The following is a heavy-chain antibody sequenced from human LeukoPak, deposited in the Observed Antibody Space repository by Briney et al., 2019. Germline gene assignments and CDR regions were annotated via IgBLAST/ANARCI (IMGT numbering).Heavy chain of an antibody. V-gene: IGHV4-39*01. CDR1: GFSFSTYW. CDR2: IYYSGST. CDR3: ARHDSSGYYRPLDY. D-gene: IGHD3-22*01. J-gene: IGHJ4*02. Sequence: GSLRLSCAASGFSFSTYWMSWVRQPPGKGLEWIGSIYYSGSTYYNPSLRSRVTISVDTSKNQFSLKLTSVTAADTAVYYCARHDSSGYYRPLDYWGQGTLVTVSS.